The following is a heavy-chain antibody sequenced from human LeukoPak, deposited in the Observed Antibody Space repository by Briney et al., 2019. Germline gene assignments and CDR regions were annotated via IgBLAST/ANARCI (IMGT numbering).Heavy chain of an antibody. D-gene: IGHD6-13*01. CDR2: ISSSGKTI. V-gene: IGHV3-48*03. Sequence: GGSERLSCEASGFTFSSYEMNWVRQAPGKGLEWVSYISSSGKTIYYADSTKGRFTGSRDNAKNSLYLQMNSLRAEDAAVYYCATTSIAAAVAGCFDYWGQGTLVTVFS. J-gene: IGHJ4*02. CDR3: ATTSIAAAVAGCFDY. CDR1: GFTFSSYE.